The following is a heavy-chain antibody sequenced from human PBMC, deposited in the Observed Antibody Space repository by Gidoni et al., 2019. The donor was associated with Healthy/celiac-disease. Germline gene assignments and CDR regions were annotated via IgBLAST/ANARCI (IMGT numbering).Heavy chain of an antibody. CDR3: ARVPIAVAGFLGV. Sequence: QVQLVQSGAEPKKPGSSVKVSCKASGGTFSSYAISWVRQAPGQGLEWMGRIIPILGIANYAQKFQGRVTITADKSTSTAYMELSSLRSEDTAVYYCARVPIAVAGFLGVWGQGTLVTVSS. D-gene: IGHD6-19*01. J-gene: IGHJ4*02. CDR1: GGTFSSYA. CDR2: IIPILGIA. V-gene: IGHV1-69*04.